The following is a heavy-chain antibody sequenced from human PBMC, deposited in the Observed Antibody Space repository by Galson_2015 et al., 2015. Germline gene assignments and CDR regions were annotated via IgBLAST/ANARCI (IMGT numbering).Heavy chain of an antibody. J-gene: IGHJ5*02. CDR1: GFTFSSYA. CDR3: ARDAITYYDFWSGSNWFDP. CDR2: IKQDGSEK. V-gene: IGHV3-7*01. D-gene: IGHD3-3*01. Sequence: SLRLSCAASGFTFSSYAMHWVRQAPGKGLEWVANIKQDGSEKYYVDSVKGRFTISRDNAKNSLYLQMNSLRAEDTAVYYCARDAITYYDFWSGSNWFDPWGQGTLVTVSS.